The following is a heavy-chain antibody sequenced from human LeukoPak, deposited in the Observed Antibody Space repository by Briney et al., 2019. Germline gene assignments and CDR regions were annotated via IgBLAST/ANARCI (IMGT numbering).Heavy chain of an antibody. Sequence: GASVKVSCKASGYTFTSYGISWVRQAPGQGLEWMGWISAYNGNTNYAQKLQGRVTMTTDTSTSTAYMELRSLRSDDTAVYYCARVWVDFWSGYTKQVDYWGQGTLVTVSS. CDR3: ARVWVDFWSGYTKQVDY. CDR2: ISAYNGNT. J-gene: IGHJ4*02. V-gene: IGHV1-18*01. D-gene: IGHD3-3*01. CDR1: GYTFTSYG.